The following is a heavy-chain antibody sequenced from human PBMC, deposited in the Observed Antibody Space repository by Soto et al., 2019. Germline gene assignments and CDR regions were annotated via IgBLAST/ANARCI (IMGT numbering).Heavy chain of an antibody. CDR2: ISSNGGST. J-gene: IGHJ2*01. CDR3: ARDQGGIEWYFDL. Sequence: EVQLVEAGGGLVQPGGSLRLSCAASGFTFSSYAMHWVRQAPGKGLEYVSAISSNGGSTYYANSVKGRFTISRDNSKNTLYLQMGSLRAEVMAVYYCARDQGGIEWYFDLWGRGTLVTVSS. CDR1: GFTFSSYA. V-gene: IGHV3-64*01.